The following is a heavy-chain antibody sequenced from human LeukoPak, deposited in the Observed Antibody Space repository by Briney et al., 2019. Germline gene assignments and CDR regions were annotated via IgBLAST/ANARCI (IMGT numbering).Heavy chain of an antibody. V-gene: IGHV3-33*01. J-gene: IGHJ4*02. Sequence: GRSLRLSCAAAGFTFSSYGMHWARQAAGEGLEWVAVIWYDGSNKYYADSVEGRFTISRDNSKNTLYLQMNSLRAEDTAVYYCARDGEAAAGTIPGDSWGQGTLVTVSS. D-gene: IGHD6-13*01. CDR3: ARDGEAAAGTIPGDS. CDR1: GFTFSSYG. CDR2: IWYDGSNK.